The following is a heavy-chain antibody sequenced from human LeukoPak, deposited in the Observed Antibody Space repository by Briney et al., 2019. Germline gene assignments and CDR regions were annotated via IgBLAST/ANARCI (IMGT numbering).Heavy chain of an antibody. V-gene: IGHV3-48*01. CDR3: ARDGRTRESY. Sequence: GGSLRLSCAASGFTFSSYSMNWVRQAPGKGLEWVSYISSSSSTIYYADSVKGRFTISRDNAKNSLYLQMNSLRAEDTAVYYCARDGRTRESYWGQGTLVTVSS. D-gene: IGHD1-26*01. J-gene: IGHJ4*02. CDR2: ISSSSSTI. CDR1: GFTFSSYS.